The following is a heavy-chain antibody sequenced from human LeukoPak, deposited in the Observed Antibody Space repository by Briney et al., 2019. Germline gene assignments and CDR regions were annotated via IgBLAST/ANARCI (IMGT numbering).Heavy chain of an antibody. CDR2: INPNSGGT. Sequence: GASVKVSCKASGYIFTDYYMHWVRQAPGQELGWMGRINPNSGGTNYAQKLQGRVTMTTDTSTSTAYMELRSLRSDDTAVYYCARDSDYDSSGALFDYWGQGTLVTVSS. CDR1: GYIFTDYY. CDR3: ARDSDYDSSGALFDY. J-gene: IGHJ4*02. V-gene: IGHV1/OR15-1*04. D-gene: IGHD3-22*01.